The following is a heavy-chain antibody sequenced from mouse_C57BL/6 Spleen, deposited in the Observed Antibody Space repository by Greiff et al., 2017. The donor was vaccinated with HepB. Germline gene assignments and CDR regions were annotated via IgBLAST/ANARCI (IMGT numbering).Heavy chain of an antibody. D-gene: IGHD2-12*01. CDR2: IDPSDSYT. J-gene: IGHJ4*01. CDR3: ARKGYSNDVAMDY. V-gene: IGHV1-69*01. Sequence: VKLQESGAELVMPGASVKLSCKASGYTFTSYWMHWVKQRPGQGLEWIGEIDPSDSYTNYNQKFKGKSTLTVDKSSSTAYMQLSSLTSEDSAVYYCARKGYSNDVAMDYWGQGTSVTVSS. CDR1: GYTFTSYW.